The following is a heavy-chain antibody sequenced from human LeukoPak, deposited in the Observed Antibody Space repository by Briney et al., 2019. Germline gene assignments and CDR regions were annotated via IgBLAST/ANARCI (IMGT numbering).Heavy chain of an antibody. D-gene: IGHD4-17*01. J-gene: IGHJ4*02. CDR2: ISTYNGNT. V-gene: IGHV1-18*01. CDR1: GYIFTSYG. CDR3: ARDLTTVTPIDY. Sequence: ASVTVSCKASGYIFTSYGISWVRQAPGQGLEWMGWISTYNGNTNYAQDFQDRVTMTTDTSTTTAYMELRSLRSDDPAVYYCARDLTTVTPIDYWGQGTLITVSS.